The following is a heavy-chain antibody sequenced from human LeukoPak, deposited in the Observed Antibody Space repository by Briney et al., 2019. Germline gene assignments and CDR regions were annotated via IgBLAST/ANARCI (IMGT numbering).Heavy chain of an antibody. CDR3: ARERYCSSTSCVDY. D-gene: IGHD2-2*01. V-gene: IGHV1-2*02. CDR1: GYTFTGYY. CDR2: INPNSGGT. Sequence: ASVKVSCKASGYTFTGYYMHWVRQAPGQGLEWMGWINPNSGGTNYAQKFQGRVTMTSDTSISTAYMELSRLRSDDTAVYYCARERYCSSTSCVDYWGQGTLVTVSS. J-gene: IGHJ4*02.